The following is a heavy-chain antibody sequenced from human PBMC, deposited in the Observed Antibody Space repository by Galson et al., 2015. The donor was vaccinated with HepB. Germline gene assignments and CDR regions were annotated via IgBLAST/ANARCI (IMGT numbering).Heavy chain of an antibody. D-gene: IGHD2-2*03. J-gene: IGHJ1*01. V-gene: IGHV1-3*01. CDR3: ARVDIVVVPAAMAHFQH. CDR1: GYTFTSCA. CDR2: INAGNGNT. Sequence: SVKVSCKASGYTFTSCAMHWVRQAPGQRLEWMGWINAGNGNTKYSQKFQGRVTITRDTSASTAYMELSSLRSEDTAVYYCARVDIVVVPAAMAHFQHWGQGTLVTVSS.